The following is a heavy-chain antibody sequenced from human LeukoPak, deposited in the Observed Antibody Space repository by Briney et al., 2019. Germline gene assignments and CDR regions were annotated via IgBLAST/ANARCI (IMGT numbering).Heavy chain of an antibody. J-gene: IGHJ4*02. CDR2: ITDDATT. CDR1: GFTFSSAW. V-gene: IGHV3-74*03. Sequence: GGSLKLSCAASGFTFSSAWMHWVRQAPGKGLVWVSRITDDATTTYADSVRGRFTISRDNAKNILYLQMNSLRAEDTAVYYCVRDRVGPDYWGQGTLVAVSS. CDR3: VRDRVGPDY. D-gene: IGHD1-26*01.